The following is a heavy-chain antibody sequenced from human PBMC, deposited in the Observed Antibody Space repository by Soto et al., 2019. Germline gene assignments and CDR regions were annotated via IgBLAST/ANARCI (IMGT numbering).Heavy chain of an antibody. D-gene: IGHD1-1*01. CDR1: GYTFTSYV. CDR3: ARYNWNDYYYYYGMDV. Sequence: ASVKVSCKASGYTFTSYVISWVRQAPGQGLEWMGWISAYNGNTNYAQKLQGRVTMTTDTSTSTAYMELRSLRSDDTAVYYCARYNWNDYYYYYGMDVWGQGTTVTVSS. CDR2: ISAYNGNT. J-gene: IGHJ6*01. V-gene: IGHV1-18*04.